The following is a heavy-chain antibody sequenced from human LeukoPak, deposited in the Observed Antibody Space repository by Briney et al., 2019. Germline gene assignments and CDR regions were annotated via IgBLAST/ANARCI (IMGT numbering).Heavy chain of an antibody. Sequence: SGPTLVKPTQTLTLTCTFSGFSLSTSGVGVGWIRQPPGKALAWLAPIYWNDDKRYSPSLKSRLTITKDTSKNQVVLTMTNMDPVDTATYYCAHAPPAEYDFRSDYYGYAFDIWGQGTMVTVSS. CDR2: IYWNDDK. V-gene: IGHV2-5*01. CDR3: AHAPPAEYDFRSDYYGYAFDI. J-gene: IGHJ3*02. CDR1: GFSLSTSGVG. D-gene: IGHD3-3*01.